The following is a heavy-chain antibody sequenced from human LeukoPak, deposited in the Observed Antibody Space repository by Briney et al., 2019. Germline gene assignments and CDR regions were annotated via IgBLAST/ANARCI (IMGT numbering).Heavy chain of an antibody. Sequence: PSETLSLTCTVSGGSVSSGSYYWSWIRQPPGKGLEWIGYIYYSGGTNYNPSLKSRVTISVDTSKNQFSLKLSSVTAADTAVYYCARSGGREPNAFDIWGQGTMVTVSS. CDR2: IYYSGGT. CDR3: ARSGGREPNAFDI. J-gene: IGHJ3*02. CDR1: GGSVSSGSYY. D-gene: IGHD1-26*01. V-gene: IGHV4-61*01.